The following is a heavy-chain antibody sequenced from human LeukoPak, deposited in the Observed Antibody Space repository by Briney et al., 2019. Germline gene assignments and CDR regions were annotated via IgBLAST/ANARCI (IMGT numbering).Heavy chain of an antibody. CDR1: GFTFSSYA. Sequence: GGSLRLSCAASGFTFSSYAMTWVRQAPGKGLEWVSVISGSGGTTYYADSVKGRFTISRDNSKNTLYLQMNSLRLEDTALYYCAKDADTATIIYWYFDLWGRGTLVTVSS. CDR3: AKDADTATIIYWYFDL. V-gene: IGHV3-23*01. J-gene: IGHJ2*01. CDR2: ISGSGGTT. D-gene: IGHD5-18*01.